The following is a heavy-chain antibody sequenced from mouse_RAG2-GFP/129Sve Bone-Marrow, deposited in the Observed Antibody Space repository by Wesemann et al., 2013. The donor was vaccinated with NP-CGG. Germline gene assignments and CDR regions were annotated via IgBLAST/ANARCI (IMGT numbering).Heavy chain of an antibody. Sequence: QVQLQQSGPELVKPGASVKISCKASGYAFSSSWMNWVKQRPGKVLSGLDGIYPGDGDTNYNGKFKGKATLTADKSSSTAYMQLSSLTSEDSAVYFCDNNAPTIVTTGGFAYWGPRDSGHWSLQ. D-gene: IGHD2-5*01. J-gene: IGHJ3*01. V-gene: IGHV1-82*01. CDR1: GYAFSSSW. CDR3: DNNAPTIVTTGGFAY. CDR2: IYPGDGDT.